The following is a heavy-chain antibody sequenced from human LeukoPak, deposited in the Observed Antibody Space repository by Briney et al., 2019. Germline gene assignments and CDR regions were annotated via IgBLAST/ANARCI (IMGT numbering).Heavy chain of an antibody. Sequence: GGSLRLSCAESGSTFSSYGMHWVRQAPGKGLEWVGVIRYDGSNKYYADSVKGRFTISRDNSKNTLYLQMNSLRAEVTAVYYCARSSFPVRGVTSGAFDLWGQGTMVTVSS. V-gene: IGHV3-33*01. CDR1: GSTFSSYG. D-gene: IGHD3-10*01. CDR3: ARSSFPVRGVTSGAFDL. CDR2: IRYDGSNK. J-gene: IGHJ3*01.